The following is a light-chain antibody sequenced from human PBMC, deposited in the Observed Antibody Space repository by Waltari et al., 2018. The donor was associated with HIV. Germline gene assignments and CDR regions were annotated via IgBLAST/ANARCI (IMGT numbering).Light chain of an antibody. V-gene: IGLV2-11*01. CDR2: DVT. CDR1: SSDFGVYHW. J-gene: IGLJ1*01. Sequence: QSALTPPRPVSGSPGQSVPISSTRTSSDFGVYHWFSWYQQHPGKAHKLIIYDVTKRPSGVPDRFSGSKSGNTASLTISGLQAEDEADYYCCSYAGIYTPFVFGTGTKVTVL. CDR3: CSYAGIYTPFV.